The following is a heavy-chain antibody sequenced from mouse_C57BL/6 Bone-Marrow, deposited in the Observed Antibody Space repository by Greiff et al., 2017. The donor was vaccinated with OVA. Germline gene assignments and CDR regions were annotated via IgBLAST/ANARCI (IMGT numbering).Heavy chain of an antibody. CDR2: IWSGGST. V-gene: IGHV2-2*01. Sequence: QVQLQQSGPGLVQPSQSLSIPCTVSGFSLTSYGVHWVRQSPGKGLEWLGVIWSGGSTDYNAAFISRLSISTDNAKSQVFFKMNSLQADDTAIYYCARPVTTVVSYWYSDVWGTGTTVTVSS. CDR1: GFSLTSYG. D-gene: IGHD1-1*01. CDR3: ARPVTTVVSYWYSDV. J-gene: IGHJ1*03.